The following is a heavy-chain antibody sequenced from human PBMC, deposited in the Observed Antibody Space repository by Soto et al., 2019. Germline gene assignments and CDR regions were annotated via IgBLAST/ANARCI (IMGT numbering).Heavy chain of an antibody. CDR1: GGSISGHY. V-gene: IGHV4-59*11. Sequence: QVQLQESGPGLVRPSETLSLTCTVSGGSISGHYWAWIRQPPGKGLESIGYIYYTGNTNYNPSLKSRVDISVDRSKNRFSLELTSVTAADTAVYYCARINWDDSSFDFYYYMDVWGKGTSVTVSS. CDR2: IYYTGNT. D-gene: IGHD1-20*01. CDR3: ARINWDDSSFDFYYYMDV. J-gene: IGHJ6*03.